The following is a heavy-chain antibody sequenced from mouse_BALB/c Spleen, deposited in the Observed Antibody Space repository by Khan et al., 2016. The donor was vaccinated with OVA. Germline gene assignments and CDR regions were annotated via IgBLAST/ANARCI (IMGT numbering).Heavy chain of an antibody. Sequence: QIQLVQSGPELKKPGETVKISCRASGYTFTNYGMNWVKQAPGQGLKWMGWINTYIGEPTYADDFKGRFAFSLENSASTAYLPINKLKNEDTATYFCARSNGNYWFAYWGQGTLVTVSA. CDR1: GYTFTNYG. J-gene: IGHJ3*01. D-gene: IGHD2-1*01. CDR2: INTYIGEP. CDR3: ARSNGNYWFAY. V-gene: IGHV9-3-1*01.